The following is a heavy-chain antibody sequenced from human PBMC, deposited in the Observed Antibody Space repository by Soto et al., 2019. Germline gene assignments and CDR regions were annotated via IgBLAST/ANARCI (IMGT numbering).Heavy chain of an antibody. V-gene: IGHV1-3*01. CDR3: ARTDNNGYFDS. CDR2: VNVGNGNT. J-gene: IGHJ4*02. CDR1: GYTNTNYA. Sequence: GASLKVSCKVSGYTNTNYAIYWVRQAPGQSLEWMGWVNVGNGNTIYAQKFQGRVTNVRDTSATTAYMDLSSLSSQDTALYFCARTDNNGYFDSWGQGTLVTVSS. D-gene: IGHD3-22*01.